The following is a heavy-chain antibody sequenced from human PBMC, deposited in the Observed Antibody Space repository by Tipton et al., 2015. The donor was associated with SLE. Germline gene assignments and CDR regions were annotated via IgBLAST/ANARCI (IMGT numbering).Heavy chain of an antibody. CDR2: ISGSGGST. V-gene: IGHV3-23*01. CDR3: ARTRYMWFGRKGMDV. Sequence: SLRLSCAASGFTFSSYAMSWVRQAPGKGLERVSGISGSGGSTYYADSVKGRFTISRDNTKNTLYLQMKSLRAEDTAVYYCARTRYMWFGRKGMDVWGQGTTVTVSS. D-gene: IGHD3-10*01. J-gene: IGHJ6*02. CDR1: GFTFSSYA.